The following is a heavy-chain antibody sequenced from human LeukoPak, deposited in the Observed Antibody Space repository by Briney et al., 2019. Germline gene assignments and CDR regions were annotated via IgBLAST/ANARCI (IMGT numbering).Heavy chain of an antibody. CDR2: ISGNGGST. Sequence: GGSLRLSRAASGFTFNSYAMTWVRQAPGKGLEWVSSISGNGGSTYYTDSAKGRFTISRDNSKNTLYLQMNSLRAEDTAAYYCAKDLRVIVVTYYMDVWGKGTTVTVSS. CDR1: GFTFNSYA. CDR3: AKDLRVIVVTYYMDV. D-gene: IGHD2-2*01. V-gene: IGHV3-23*01. J-gene: IGHJ6*03.